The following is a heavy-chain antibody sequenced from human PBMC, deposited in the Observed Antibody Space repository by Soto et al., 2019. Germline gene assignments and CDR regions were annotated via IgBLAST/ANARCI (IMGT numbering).Heavy chain of an antibody. V-gene: IGHV3-23*01. J-gene: IGHJ4*02. D-gene: IGHD3-10*01. CDR1: GFTFSTYA. CDR3: AKAGSRSYFDC. Sequence: PGGSLRLSCAVSGFTFSTYAMNWVRRAPGKGLEWVSAISGSGGNTYYADSVKGRFTISRDNSKNTLYLQMNSLRAEDTAVYYCAKAGSRSYFDCWGQGTLVTVSS. CDR2: ISGSGGNT.